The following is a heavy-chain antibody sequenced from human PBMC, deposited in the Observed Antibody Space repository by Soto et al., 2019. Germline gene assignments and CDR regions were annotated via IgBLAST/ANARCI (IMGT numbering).Heavy chain of an antibody. V-gene: IGHV4-59*02. D-gene: IGHD3-10*01. J-gene: IGHJ5*02. CDR1: GASVSSHS. CDR3: ARGGTSGSAVYNWFDP. Sequence: PSETLSLTCSVTGASVSSHSWRWIRQSPGKGLEWIGYIHYSGGTNYTPSLRSRVTISVETSKNQLSLNLTSLTAADTAVYYCARGGTSGSAVYNWFDPWGQGTLVTVSS. CDR2: IHYSGGT.